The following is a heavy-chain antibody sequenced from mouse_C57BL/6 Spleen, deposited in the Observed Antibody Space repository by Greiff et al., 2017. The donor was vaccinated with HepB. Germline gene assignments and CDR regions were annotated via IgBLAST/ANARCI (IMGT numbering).Heavy chain of an antibody. J-gene: IGHJ2*01. CDR1: GYTFTDYE. V-gene: IGHV1-15*01. Sequence: QVHVKQSGAELVRPGASVTLSCKASGYTFTDYEMHWVKQTPVHGLEWIGAIDPETGGTAYNQKFKGKAILTADKSSSTAYMELRSLTSEDSAVYYCTRREGAQATGFDYWGQGTTLTVSS. D-gene: IGHD3-2*02. CDR3: TRREGAQATGFDY. CDR2: IDPETGGT.